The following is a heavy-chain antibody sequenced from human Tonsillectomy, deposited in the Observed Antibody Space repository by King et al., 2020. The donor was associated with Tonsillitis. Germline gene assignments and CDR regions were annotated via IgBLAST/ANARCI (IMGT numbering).Heavy chain of an antibody. J-gene: IGHJ4*02. D-gene: IGHD3-22*01. Sequence: VQLVESGGGLVKPGGSLRLSCAASGFTFSDYYMSWIRQAPGKGLEWVSYISSSDNTIYYADSVKGRFTISRDNAKKSLYLQMNSLRAEDTAVYYCAREIYYDSTGHPFDYWGQGTLVTVSS. CDR2: ISSSDNTI. CDR1: GFTFSDYY. V-gene: IGHV3-11*01. CDR3: AREIYYDSTGHPFDY.